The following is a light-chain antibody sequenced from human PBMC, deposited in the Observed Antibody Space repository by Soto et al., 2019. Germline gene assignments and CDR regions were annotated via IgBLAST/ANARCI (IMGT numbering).Light chain of an antibody. Sequence: EVVLTQSPGTLSLSPGEGATLSCRASQSVVTSYLAWYQQKPGQAPRLLIYGASSRATGIPDRFSGSGSATDFTLTITRLEPEDFAVYYCQRYGTSPPLTFGGGTKVEIK. CDR3: QRYGTSPPLT. J-gene: IGKJ4*01. CDR1: QSVVTSY. V-gene: IGKV3-20*01. CDR2: GAS.